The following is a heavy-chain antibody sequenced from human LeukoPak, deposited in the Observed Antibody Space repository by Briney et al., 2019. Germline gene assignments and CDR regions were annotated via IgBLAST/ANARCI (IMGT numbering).Heavy chain of an antibody. D-gene: IGHD1-1*01. V-gene: IGHV4-34*01. Sequence: SETLSLTCAAYGGSFSDYYWSWIRQPPGKGLEWIGEINHSRSSSYNPSLKSRVTMSVDTSKNQFSLTLTSVTAADTAVYYCARAGFALSPHRGTPFDYWGQGTLVTVSS. CDR1: GGSFSDYY. CDR2: INHSRSS. CDR3: ARAGFALSPHRGTPFDY. J-gene: IGHJ4*02.